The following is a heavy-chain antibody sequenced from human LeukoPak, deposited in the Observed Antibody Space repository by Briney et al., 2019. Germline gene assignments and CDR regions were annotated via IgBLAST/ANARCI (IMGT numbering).Heavy chain of an antibody. CDR3: ARLVTGTTVINSGWFDP. Sequence: GGSLRLSCAASGFTFSSNDMTWVRQAPGKGLEWASVIYSGGNTYYADSVKGRFSISRDNSKNTVYLQMNSLRAEDTAVYYCARLVTGTTVINSGWFDPWGQGTLVTVSS. CDR1: GFTFSSND. J-gene: IGHJ5*02. D-gene: IGHD4-23*01. CDR2: IYSGGNT. V-gene: IGHV3-66*04.